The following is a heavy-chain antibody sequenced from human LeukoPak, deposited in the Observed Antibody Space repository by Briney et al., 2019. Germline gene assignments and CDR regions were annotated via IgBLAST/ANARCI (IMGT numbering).Heavy chain of an antibody. CDR3: ARDCSGGSCYGYFDL. Sequence: SETLSLTCTVSGGSISSGDYYWSWIRQPPGKGLEWIGYIYYSGSTYYNPSLKSRVTISVDTSKNQFSLKPSSVTAADTAVYYCARDCSGGSCYGYFDLWGRGTLVTVSS. D-gene: IGHD2-15*01. V-gene: IGHV4-30-4*01. CDR1: GGSISSGDYY. J-gene: IGHJ2*01. CDR2: IYYSGST.